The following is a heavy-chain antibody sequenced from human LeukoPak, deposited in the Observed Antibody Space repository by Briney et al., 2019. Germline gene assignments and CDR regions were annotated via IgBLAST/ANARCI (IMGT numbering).Heavy chain of an antibody. CDR1: GFTFSSYA. D-gene: IGHD3-16*02. Sequence: GGSLRLSCAASGFTFSSYAMSWVRQAPGKGLEWVSAISGSGGSTYYADSVRGRFTISRDNSKNTLYLQMNSLRAEDTAVYYCAKAGRSSYYYYYGMDVWGQGTTVTVSS. J-gene: IGHJ6*02. CDR3: AKAGRSSYYYYYGMDV. V-gene: IGHV3-23*01. CDR2: ISGSGGST.